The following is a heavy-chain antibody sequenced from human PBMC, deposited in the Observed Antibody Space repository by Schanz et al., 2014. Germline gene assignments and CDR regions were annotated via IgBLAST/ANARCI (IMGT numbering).Heavy chain of an antibody. D-gene: IGHD6-13*01. V-gene: IGHV1-18*01. CDR2: ISAYNGNT. J-gene: IGHJ6*02. CDR1: GYTFTSYG. Sequence: QVQLVQSGAEVKKPGASVKVSCKASGYTFTSYGISWVRQAPGQGLEWMGWISAYNGNTKYAQKLQGRVSMTTDTSTSTAYMELRSLRSADTAVYYCARDNLVSSSWYNYYDMDVWGQGTAVTVSS. CDR3: ARDNLVSSSWYNYYDMDV.